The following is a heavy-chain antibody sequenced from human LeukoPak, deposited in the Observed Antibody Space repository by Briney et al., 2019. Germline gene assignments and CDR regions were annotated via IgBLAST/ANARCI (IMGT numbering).Heavy chain of an antibody. V-gene: IGHV3-23*01. CDR1: GFTFSSYA. J-gene: IGHJ1*01. CDR2: ISGSGGST. CDR3: AKDGYCGGDCYADFEYFQH. D-gene: IGHD2-21*02. Sequence: GGSLRLSCAASGFTFSSYAMSWVCQAPGKGLEWVSAISGSGGSTYYADSVKGRFTISRDNSKNTLYLQMNSLRAEDTAVYYCAKDGYCGGDCYADFEYFQHWGQGTLVTVSS.